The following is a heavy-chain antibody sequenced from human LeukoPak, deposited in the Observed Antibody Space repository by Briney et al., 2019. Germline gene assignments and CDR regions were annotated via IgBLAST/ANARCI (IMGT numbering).Heavy chain of an antibody. CDR2: FDPEVGDT. J-gene: IGHJ3*02. CDR3: ATAYDTSGYGPFDM. V-gene: IGHV1-24*01. D-gene: IGHD3-22*01. Sequence: GASVQVSCKLSGNTLPESSIHWVRQAPRKDLEGVGGFDPEVGDTVYAQKFQGRVTMTEDTSTDTAYMDLSSLRSEDTAVYSCATAYDTSGYGPFDMWGQGTMVTVST. CDR1: GNTLPESS.